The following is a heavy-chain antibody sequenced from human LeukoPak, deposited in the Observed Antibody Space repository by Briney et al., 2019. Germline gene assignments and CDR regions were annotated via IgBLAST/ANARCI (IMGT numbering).Heavy chain of an antibody. CDR2: IIPIFGTA. J-gene: IGHJ5*02. CDR3: AREGVGTPNWFDP. Sequence: GASVKVSCKASGGTFSSYAISWVRQAPGQGLEWMGGIIPIFGTANYAQKFQGRVTITADESTSTAYMELSSLRSEDTAVYYCAREGVGTPNWFDPWGQGTLVTVSS. V-gene: IGHV1-69*01. CDR1: GGTFSSYA. D-gene: IGHD2-15*01.